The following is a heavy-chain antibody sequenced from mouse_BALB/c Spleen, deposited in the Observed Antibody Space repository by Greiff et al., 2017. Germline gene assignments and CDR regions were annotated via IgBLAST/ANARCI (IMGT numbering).Heavy chain of an antibody. J-gene: IGHJ4*01. CDR3: AILYYGSYAMDY. Sequence: EVKLVESGGGLVQPGGSRKLSCAASGFTFSSFGMHWVRQAPEKGLEWVAYISSGSSTIYYADTVKGRFTISRDNPKNTLFLQMTSLRSEDTAMYYCAILYYGSYAMDYWGQGTSVTVSS. CDR1: GFTFSSFG. D-gene: IGHD1-1*01. CDR2: ISSGSSTI. V-gene: IGHV5-17*02.